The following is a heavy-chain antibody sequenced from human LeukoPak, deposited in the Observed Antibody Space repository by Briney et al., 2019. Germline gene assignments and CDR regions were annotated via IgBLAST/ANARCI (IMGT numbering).Heavy chain of an antibody. Sequence: GWALRLSFSACGFTFSSPWIGWVRPAPGKGLEWVASIRWDDGRHHVDSVTGRFSVSRDNAKNSLYLQMNSLRAEDTAVYYCARSIGLTGGGVDVWGQGTTVSVSS. D-gene: IGHD3-9*01. CDR1: GFTFSSPW. CDR2: IRWDDGR. J-gene: IGHJ6*02. CDR3: ARSIGLTGGGVDV. V-gene: IGHV3-7*03.